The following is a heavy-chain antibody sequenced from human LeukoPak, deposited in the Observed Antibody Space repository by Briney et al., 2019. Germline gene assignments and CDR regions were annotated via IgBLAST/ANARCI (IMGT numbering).Heavy chain of an antibody. CDR2: IYWDDDK. V-gene: IGHV2-5*02. Sequence: SVPTLVNPTETLTLTCSFSGFSLGTSGVGVGWSRQSPGKALEWLALIYWDDDKRYSPSLRNRLTIIKETSETQVVLIMINMDTVDTGTYNCGHRRGGYNSNHGDFHYWRQETMVSVPS. CDR1: GFSLGTSGVG. D-gene: IGHD1-14*01. CDR3: GHRRGGYNSNHGDFHY. J-gene: IGHJ4*02.